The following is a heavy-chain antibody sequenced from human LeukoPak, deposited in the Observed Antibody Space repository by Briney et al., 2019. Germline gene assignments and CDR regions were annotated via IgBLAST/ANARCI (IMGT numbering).Heavy chain of an antibody. Sequence: GGSLRLSCVASGFTFSSYWMHWVRQDPRKGLVWVSAISGSGGSTYYADSVKGRFTISRDNSKNTLYPQMNSLRAEDTAVYYCARYNYGDYPYWGQGTLVTVSS. V-gene: IGHV3-23*01. CDR1: GFTFSSYW. J-gene: IGHJ4*02. D-gene: IGHD4-17*01. CDR2: ISGSGGST. CDR3: ARYNYGDYPY.